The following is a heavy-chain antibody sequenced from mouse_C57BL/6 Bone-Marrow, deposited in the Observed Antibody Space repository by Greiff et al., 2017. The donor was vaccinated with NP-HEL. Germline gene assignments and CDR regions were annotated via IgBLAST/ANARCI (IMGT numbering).Heavy chain of an antibody. Sequence: EVHLVESGGDLVKPGGSLKLSCAASGFTFSSYGMSWVRQTPDKRLEWVATISRCGSYTYYPDSVKGRFTISRDNAKNTLYLQMSSLKSEDTAMYYCARHYGDLAWFAYWGQGTLVTVSA. D-gene: IGHD2-13*01. CDR2: ISRCGSYT. J-gene: IGHJ3*01. V-gene: IGHV5-6*01. CDR3: ARHYGDLAWFAY. CDR1: GFTFSSYG.